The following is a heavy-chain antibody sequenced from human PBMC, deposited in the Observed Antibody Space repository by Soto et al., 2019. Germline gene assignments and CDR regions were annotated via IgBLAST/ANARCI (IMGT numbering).Heavy chain of an antibody. CDR3: AREGSYSAYNFAHGIQLWSFDF. V-gene: IGHV4-4*07. J-gene: IGHJ4*02. CDR1: GGSINNYY. CDR2: IFSSGST. Sequence: SETLSLTCSVTGGSINNYYWSWVRQPAGKGLEWIGRIFSSGSTSFNPSLESRVAMSVDTSKNHFSLNLSSVTAADMAVYYCAREGSYSAYNFAHGIQLWSFDFWGQGALVTVSS. D-gene: IGHD5-12*01.